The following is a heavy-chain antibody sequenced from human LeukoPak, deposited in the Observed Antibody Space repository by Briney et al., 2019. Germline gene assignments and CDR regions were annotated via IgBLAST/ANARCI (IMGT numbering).Heavy chain of an antibody. J-gene: IGHJ4*02. CDR2: IKSKTDGGTT. CDR1: GFTFSNAW. CDR3: TTAIVATTFDY. V-gene: IGHV3-15*01. D-gene: IGHD5-12*01. Sequence: GGSLRLSCAASGFTFSNAWMSWVRQAPGKGLEWVGRIKSKTDGGTTDYAAPVKGRFTISRDDSKNTLYLQMNSVKTEDTAVYYCTTAIVATTFDYWGQGTLVTVSS.